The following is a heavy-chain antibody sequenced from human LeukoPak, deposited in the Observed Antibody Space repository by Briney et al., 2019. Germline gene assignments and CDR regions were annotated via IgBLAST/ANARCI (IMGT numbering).Heavy chain of an antibody. CDR3: ARLDVSGYYSSYWYFDL. CDR2: IYHSGST. Sequence: SETLSLTCAVSGYSISSGYYWGWIRPPPGKGLEWIGIIYHSGSTYYNPSLKSRVTISVDTSKNQFSLKLSSVTAADTAVYYCARLDVSGYYSSYWYFDLWGRGTLVTVSS. D-gene: IGHD3-22*01. V-gene: IGHV4-38-2*01. CDR1: GYSISSGYY. J-gene: IGHJ2*01.